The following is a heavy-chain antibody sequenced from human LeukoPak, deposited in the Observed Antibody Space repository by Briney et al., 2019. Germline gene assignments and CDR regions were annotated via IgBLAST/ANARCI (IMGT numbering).Heavy chain of an antibody. CDR3: AKEYGYDYNYFYSMDV. D-gene: IGHD5-18*01. J-gene: IGHJ6*03. V-gene: IGHV3-30*02. CDR2: ISYDGSNK. Sequence: GGSPRLSCEASGFTFSSYGIHWVRQAPGKGLEWVAFISYDGSNKYHADSEKGRFTISRDNSKNTVYLQMNSLRAEDTAVYFCAKEYGYDYNYFYSMDVWGKGTTVTISS. CDR1: GFTFSSYG.